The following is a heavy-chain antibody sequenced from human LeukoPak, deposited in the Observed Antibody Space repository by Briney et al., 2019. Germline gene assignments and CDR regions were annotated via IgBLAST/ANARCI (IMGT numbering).Heavy chain of an antibody. V-gene: IGHV3-23*01. CDR1: GFTFSYYA. CDR3: ASSPLSHCSGTSCQYHDAFAI. J-gene: IGHJ3*02. CDR2: ISGSGGIT. D-gene: IGHD2-2*01. Sequence: PGGSLRLSCAASGFTFSYYAMSWVRQAPGKGLEWVSAISGSGGITYYADSVKGRFTISRDNSKNTLYLQMNSLRAEDTAVYYCASSPLSHCSGTSCQYHDAFAIWGQGTMVTVCS.